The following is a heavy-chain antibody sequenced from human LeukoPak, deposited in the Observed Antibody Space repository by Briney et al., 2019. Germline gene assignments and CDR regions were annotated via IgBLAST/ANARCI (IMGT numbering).Heavy chain of an antibody. V-gene: IGHV3-23*01. CDR2: ITSSGST. CDR1: GFTFNNYA. D-gene: IGHD4-17*01. Sequence: PGGSLRLSCAASGFTFNNYAMNWVRQAPGKGLEWVSVITSSGSTYYADSVKGRFTISRDNSKNTLYLQMNSLRAEDTAIYYCAEDLYGDYDFDCWGRGTLDTVSS. J-gene: IGHJ4*02. CDR3: AEDLYGDYDFDC.